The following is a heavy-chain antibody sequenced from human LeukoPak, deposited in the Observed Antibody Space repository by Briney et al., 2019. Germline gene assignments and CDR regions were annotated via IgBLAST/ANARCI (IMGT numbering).Heavy chain of an antibody. CDR1: GFTFSSYA. CDR3: ARVDIVATMEGAFDI. J-gene: IGHJ3*02. V-gene: IGHV3-30-3*01. CDR2: ISYDGSNK. Sequence: PGGSLRLSCAASGFTFSSYAMHWVRQAPGKGLEWVAVISYDGSNKYYADSVKGRFTISRDNSKNTLYLQMNSLRAEDTAVYYCARVDIVATMEGAFDIWGQGTMVTVS. D-gene: IGHD5-12*01.